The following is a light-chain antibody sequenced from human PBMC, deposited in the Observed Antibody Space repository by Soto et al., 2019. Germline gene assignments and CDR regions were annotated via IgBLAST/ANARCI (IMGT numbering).Light chain of an antibody. J-gene: IGKJ4*01. CDR2: DAS. Sequence: EIVLTQSQATLSLSPGERATLSCRASQSVSSYLAWYQQKPGQAPRLLIYDASNRATGIPARFSGSGSGTDFNLTISSLEPEDFAAYSCQQRSNWPPTFGGGTKVEIK. CDR3: QQRSNWPPT. CDR1: QSVSSY. V-gene: IGKV3-11*01.